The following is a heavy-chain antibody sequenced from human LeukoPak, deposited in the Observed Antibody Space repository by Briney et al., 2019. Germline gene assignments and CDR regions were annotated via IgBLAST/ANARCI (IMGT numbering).Heavy chain of an antibody. J-gene: IGHJ6*03. CDR1: GGTFSSYA. Sequence: GASVKVSCKASGGTFSSYAISWVRQAPGQGLEWMGGIIPIFGTANYAQKFQGRVTITADESTSTAYMELSSLRSEDTAVYYCARGAYYGSGTYNRQHYYYYYMDVWGKGTTVTISS. V-gene: IGHV1-69*13. CDR2: IIPIFGTA. D-gene: IGHD3-10*01. CDR3: ARGAYYGSGTYNRQHYYYYYMDV.